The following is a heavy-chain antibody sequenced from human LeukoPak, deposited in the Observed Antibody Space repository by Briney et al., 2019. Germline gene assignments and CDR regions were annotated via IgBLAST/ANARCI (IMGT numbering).Heavy chain of an antibody. V-gene: IGHV4-31*03. CDR2: IYYSGST. CDR1: GGSISSGGYY. D-gene: IGHD3-10*01. J-gene: IGHJ4*02. CDR3: ASQTGSGGYYDWRGNDDYFDY. Sequence: SETLSLTCTVSGGSISSGGYYWSWIRQHPGKGLEWIGYIYYSGSTYYNPSLKSRVTISVDTSKNQFSLKLSSVTAADTAVYYCASQTGSGGYYDWRGNDDYFDYWGQGTLVTVSS.